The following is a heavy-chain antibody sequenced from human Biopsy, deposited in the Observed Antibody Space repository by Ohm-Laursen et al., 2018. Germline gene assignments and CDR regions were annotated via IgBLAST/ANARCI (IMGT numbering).Heavy chain of an antibody. J-gene: IGHJ4*02. CDR3: GNEVHGRDY. CDR1: GKTFSDYQ. Sequence: SQTLSLTCVVFGKTFSDYQWSWIRQPPGKGLEWIGQINQAGTTNYNPSLKSRVSISAYASKYEFSLRLTSVTAADTAVYLCGNEVHGRDYWGLGAQVTVSS. D-gene: IGHD2-15*01. V-gene: IGHV4-34*08. CDR2: INQAGTT.